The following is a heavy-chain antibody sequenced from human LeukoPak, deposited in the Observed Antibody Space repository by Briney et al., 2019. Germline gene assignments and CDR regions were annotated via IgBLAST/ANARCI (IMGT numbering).Heavy chain of an antibody. V-gene: IGHV4-39*07. D-gene: IGHD6-6*01. CDR1: GGFISSSSHY. Sequence: SETLSLTCTVSGGFISSSSHYWAWIRQPPGKGLEWIGSIYYSGSTYYSPSLKSRVTISVDTSKNQFSLRLSSVTAADTAVYYCAREQNSSAGSWGQGTLVTVSS. CDR2: IYYSGST. J-gene: IGHJ5*02. CDR3: AREQNSSAGS.